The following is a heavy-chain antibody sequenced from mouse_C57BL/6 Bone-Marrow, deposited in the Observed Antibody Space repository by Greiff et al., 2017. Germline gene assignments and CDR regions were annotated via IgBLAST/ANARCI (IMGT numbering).Heavy chain of an antibody. D-gene: IGHD2-3*01. V-gene: IGHV7-3*01. Sequence: EVKLMESGGGLVQPGGSLSLSCAASGFTFTDYYMSWVRQPPGKALEWLGFIRNKANGYTTEYSASVKGRFTISRDNSQSILYRQMNALRAEDSATYYCARYKGGYYDYGGQGTTLTVSS. CDR3: ARYKGGYYDY. CDR1: GFTFTDYY. J-gene: IGHJ2*01. CDR2: IRNKANGYTT.